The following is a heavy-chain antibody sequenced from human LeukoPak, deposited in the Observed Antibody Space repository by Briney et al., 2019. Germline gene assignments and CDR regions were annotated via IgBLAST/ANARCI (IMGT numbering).Heavy chain of an antibody. Sequence: SETLSLTCTVSGGSISSYYWSWIRQPAGKGLEWIGRIYTSGSTNYNPSLKSRVTMSVDTSKNQFSLKLSSVTAADTAVYYCARGEITVTRGSFDYWGQGTLVTVSS. D-gene: IGHD4-17*01. CDR1: GGSISSYY. CDR2: IYTSGST. J-gene: IGHJ4*02. V-gene: IGHV4-4*07. CDR3: ARGEITVTRGSFDY.